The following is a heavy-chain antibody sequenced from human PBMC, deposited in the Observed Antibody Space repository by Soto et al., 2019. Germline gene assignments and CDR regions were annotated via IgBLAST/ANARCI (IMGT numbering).Heavy chain of an antibody. J-gene: IGHJ4*02. CDR3: ARRAGESGYYTKFDY. CDR1: GGFIISYY. Sequence: SETLCLTCTVSGGFIISYYWSWIRQPPGKGLEWIGYIYYSGSTNYNPSLKSRVTISVDTSKNQFSLKLSSVTAADTAVYYCARRAGESGYYTKFDYWGQGTLVAVSS. V-gene: IGHV4-59*01. D-gene: IGHD3-3*01. CDR2: IYYSGST.